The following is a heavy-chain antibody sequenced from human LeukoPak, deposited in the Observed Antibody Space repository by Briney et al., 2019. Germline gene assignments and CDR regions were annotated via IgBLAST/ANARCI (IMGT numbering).Heavy chain of an antibody. CDR3: ARDYVWGSSESDY. CDR2: ISSSGGSI. D-gene: IGHD7-27*01. J-gene: IGHJ4*02. Sequence: GGSLRLSCAASGFTFSGYSMNWVRQAPGKGLEWVSYISSSGGSIFYADSVKGRFTISRNNADNSLYLQMNSLRVEDTAIYYCARDYVWGSSESDYWGQGTLVTVSS. CDR1: GFTFSGYS. V-gene: IGHV3-48*01.